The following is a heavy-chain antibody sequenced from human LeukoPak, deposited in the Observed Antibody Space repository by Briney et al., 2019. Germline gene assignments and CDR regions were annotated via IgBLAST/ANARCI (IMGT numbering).Heavy chain of an antibody. D-gene: IGHD6-19*01. CDR1: GGSISSGSYY. CDR3: ARDTRWLVGSVWFDP. CDR2: IYYSGST. Sequence: SETLSLTCTVSGGSISSGSYYWSWIRQPAGKGPEWIGSIYYSGSTYYNPSLKSRVTISVDTSKNQFSLKLSSVTAADTAVYYCARDTRWLVGSVWFDPWGQGTLVTVSS. V-gene: IGHV4-39*07. J-gene: IGHJ5*02.